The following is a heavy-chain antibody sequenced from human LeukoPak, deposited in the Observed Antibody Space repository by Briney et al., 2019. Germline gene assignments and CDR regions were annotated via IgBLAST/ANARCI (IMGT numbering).Heavy chain of an antibody. Sequence: GGSLRLFCAASGFTFSSYAMSWVRQAPGKGLEWVSAISGSGGSTYYADSVKGRFTISRDNSKNTLYLQMNSLRAEDTAVYYCAKGSITMVPGVTLPLGYWGQGTLVTVSS. CDR3: AKGSITMVPGVTLPLGY. CDR1: GFTFSSYA. J-gene: IGHJ4*02. D-gene: IGHD3-10*01. V-gene: IGHV3-23*01. CDR2: ISGSGGST.